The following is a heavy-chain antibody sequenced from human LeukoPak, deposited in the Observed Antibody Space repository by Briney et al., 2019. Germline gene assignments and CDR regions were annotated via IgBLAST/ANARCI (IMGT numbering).Heavy chain of an antibody. V-gene: IGHV3-74*01. CDR2: ISGDESST. CDR3: ARDEDLDTALIKRGFDY. J-gene: IGHJ4*02. Sequence: GGSLRLSCAASGFTFSSYAMSWVRQAPGKGLVWVSRISGDESSTSCADSVEGRFTISRDNAKNTLYLQMNSLRAEDTAVYFCARDEDLDTALIKRGFDYWGQGTLVTVSS. D-gene: IGHD5-18*01. CDR1: GFTFSSYA.